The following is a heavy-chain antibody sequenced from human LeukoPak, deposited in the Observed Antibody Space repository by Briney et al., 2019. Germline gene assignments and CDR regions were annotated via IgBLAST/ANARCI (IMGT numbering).Heavy chain of an antibody. J-gene: IGHJ6*02. CDR1: GFTFSSYS. V-gene: IGHV3-21*04. CDR3: ANAGKDYYGSGRGYGMDV. D-gene: IGHD3-10*01. Sequence: KPGGSLRLSCAASGFTFSSYSMNWVRQAPGKGLEWVSSISSSSSYIYYADSVKGRFTISRDNAKNTLYLQMNSLRAEDTAVYYCANAGKDYYGSGRGYGMDVWGQGTTVTVSS. CDR2: ISSSSSYI.